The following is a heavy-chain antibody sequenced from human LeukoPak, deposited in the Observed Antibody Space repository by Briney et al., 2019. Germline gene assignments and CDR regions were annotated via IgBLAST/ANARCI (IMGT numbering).Heavy chain of an antibody. V-gene: IGHV3-30*01. Sequence: PGRSLRLSCAASGFTFSSYAMHWVRQAPGKGLEWVAVISYDGSNKYYADSVKGRFTISRDNSKNTLYLQMNSLRAEDTAVCYCAAISLMSYWGQGTLVTVSS. CDR3: AAISLMSY. D-gene: IGHD2-21*01. CDR2: ISYDGSNK. CDR1: GFTFSSYA. J-gene: IGHJ4*02.